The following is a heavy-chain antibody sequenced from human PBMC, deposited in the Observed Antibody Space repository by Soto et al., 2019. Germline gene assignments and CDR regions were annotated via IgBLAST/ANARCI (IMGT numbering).Heavy chain of an antibody. CDR3: ARLPVDTSTGIDY. CDR2: INSDGSST. V-gene: IGHV3-74*01. J-gene: IGHJ4*02. CDR1: GLTFRNSG. D-gene: IGHD5-18*01. Sequence: GGSLRLSCAASGLTFRNSGMHWVRQAPGKRLVWVSRINSDGSSTNYADSVKGRFTISRDNAKNTLYLQMNSLRAEDTAVYYCARLPVDTSTGIDYWGQGTLVTVSS.